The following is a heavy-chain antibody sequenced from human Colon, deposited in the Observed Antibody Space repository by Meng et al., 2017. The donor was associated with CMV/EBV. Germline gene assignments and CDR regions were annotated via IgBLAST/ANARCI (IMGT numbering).Heavy chain of an antibody. V-gene: IGHV3-7*01. J-gene: IGHJ3*02. D-gene: IGHD6-25*01. Sequence: GESLKISCAASGFSLSDYWMSWVRQAPRKGLEWVANIKQDGSEKHYVDSVKGRFTISRDNAKNSLYLQMNSLRDDDTAVYYCASSAGPSGYALDIWGQGNAGHRLL. CDR1: GFSLSDYW. CDR3: ASSAGPSGYALDI. CDR2: IKQDGSEK.